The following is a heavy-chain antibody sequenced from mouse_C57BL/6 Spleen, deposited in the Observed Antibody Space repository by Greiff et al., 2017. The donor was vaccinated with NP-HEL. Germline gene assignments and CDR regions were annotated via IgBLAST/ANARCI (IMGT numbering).Heavy chain of an antibody. CDR3: ARPSYYYGSSPYYFDY. V-gene: IGHV1-78*01. J-gene: IGHJ2*01. CDR1: GYTFTDHT. Sequence: QVQLQQSDAELVKPGASVKISCKVSGYTFTDHTIHWMKQRPEQGLEWIGYIYPRDGSTKYNEKFKGKATLTADKSSSTAYMQLNSLTSEDSAVYFCARPSYYYGSSPYYFDYWGQGTTRTVSS. D-gene: IGHD1-1*01. CDR2: IYPRDGST.